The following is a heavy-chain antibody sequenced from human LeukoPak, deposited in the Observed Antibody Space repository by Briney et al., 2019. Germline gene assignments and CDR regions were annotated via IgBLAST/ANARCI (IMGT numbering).Heavy chain of an antibody. Sequence: PSETLSLTCAVSGYSIISDYYWGWIRQPPGKGLEWIGSTYHSGSTHYNPSLKSRVTMSVDTSKNQFSLKLSSVTAADGAVYYCARNSSGHYFDYWGQGTLVTVSS. CDR1: GYSIISDYY. V-gene: IGHV4-38-2*01. CDR2: TYHSGST. J-gene: IGHJ4*02. CDR3: ARNSSGHYFDY. D-gene: IGHD6-19*01.